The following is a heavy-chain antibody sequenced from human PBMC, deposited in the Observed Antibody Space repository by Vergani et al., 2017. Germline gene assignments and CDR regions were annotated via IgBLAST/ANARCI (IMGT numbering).Heavy chain of an antibody. V-gene: IGHV4-39*07. D-gene: IGHD6-6*01. CDR2: IYYSGST. CDR1: GGSISSSSYY. J-gene: IGHJ4*02. Sequence: QLQLQESGPGLVKPSETLSLTCTVSGGSISSSSYYWGWIRQPPGKGLEWIGSIYYSGSTNYNPSLKSRVTMSVDTSKNQFSLKLSSVTAADTAVYYCAREEYSSSPFDYWGQGTLVTVSS. CDR3: AREEYSSSPFDY.